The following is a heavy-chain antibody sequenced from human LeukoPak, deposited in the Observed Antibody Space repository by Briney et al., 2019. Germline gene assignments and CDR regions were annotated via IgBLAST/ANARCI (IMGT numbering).Heavy chain of an antibody. CDR3: ARQPQYTSGPFDT. D-gene: IGHD6-19*01. CDR2: IYPGDSDT. Sequence: GASLKISCKGSGSSFTSYWIGWVRQLPGKGLEWMGIIYPGDSDTRYSPSFQGQVTMSADKSISTAYLQWSSLKASDTAMYYCARQPQYTSGPFDTWGQGTLVTVSS. V-gene: IGHV5-51*01. J-gene: IGHJ5*02. CDR1: GSSFTSYW.